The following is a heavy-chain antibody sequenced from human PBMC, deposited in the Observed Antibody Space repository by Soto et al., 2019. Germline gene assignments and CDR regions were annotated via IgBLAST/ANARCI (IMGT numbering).Heavy chain of an antibody. CDR1: GFTFSHCW. Sequence: EEHLGESGGGLVQPGGSLRLSCATSGFTFSHCWMSWVRQAPGKGLEWVANLNQDGSEQYYVDSVKGRFTVSRDNAKNSLYLEMNNVRADDTAMYYCTQAEMGRYSCSGNSYRRDYWGQGTLVTVSS. CDR2: LNQDGSEQ. V-gene: IGHV3-7*01. D-gene: IGHD6-19*01. J-gene: IGHJ4*02. CDR3: TQAEMGRYSCSGNSYRRDY.